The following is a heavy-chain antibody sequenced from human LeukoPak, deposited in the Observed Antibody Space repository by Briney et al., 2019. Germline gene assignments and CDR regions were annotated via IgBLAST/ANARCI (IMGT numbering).Heavy chain of an antibody. V-gene: IGHV3-21*01. D-gene: IGHD3-16*01. J-gene: IGHJ4*02. CDR1: GFTFDSSY. Sequence: PGGSLRLSCAASGFTFDSSYMHWVRQAPGKGLEWVSCISRSSRYLYYSDSVKGRFTISRDNAKNSLYLQLNSLRAEDTAVYFCATSHFTYYAADYWGQGTLVTVSS. CDR3: ATSHFTYYAADY. CDR2: ISRSSRYL.